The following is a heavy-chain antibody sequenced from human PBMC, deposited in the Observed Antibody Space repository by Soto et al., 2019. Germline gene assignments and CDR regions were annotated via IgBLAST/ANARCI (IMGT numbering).Heavy chain of an antibody. CDR1: GGSISSGGYY. Sequence: QVQLQESGPGLVKPSQTLSLTCTVSGGSISSGGYYWNWIRQHPGKALEWIGYIYYSGSSYYNPSLXSXXTISVDTSKNQFSLKLSSVTAADTAVYYCARSVFPWGQGTLVTVSS. CDR2: IYYSGSS. CDR3: ARSVFP. J-gene: IGHJ5*02. V-gene: IGHV4-31*03.